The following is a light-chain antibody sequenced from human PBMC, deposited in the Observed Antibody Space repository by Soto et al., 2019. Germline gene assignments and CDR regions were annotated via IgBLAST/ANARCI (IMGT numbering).Light chain of an antibody. CDR3: QQRSNWPIT. Sequence: EMVLTQSPATLSLSAGERPTLSGRASQSVSSYLAWYQQKPGQAPRLLIYDASNRATGIPARFSGSGSGTDLTLTISSLEPEDFAVYYCQQRSNWPITFGQGTRLEI. J-gene: IGKJ5*01. CDR2: DAS. V-gene: IGKV3-11*01. CDR1: QSVSSY.